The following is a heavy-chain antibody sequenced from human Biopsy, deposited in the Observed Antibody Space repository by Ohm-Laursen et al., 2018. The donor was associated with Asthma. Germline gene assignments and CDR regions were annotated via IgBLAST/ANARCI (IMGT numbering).Heavy chain of an antibody. V-gene: IGHV1-3*04. CDR2: VNTGNGDT. D-gene: IGHD3-9*01. CDR1: GYNFISFA. J-gene: IGHJ3*01. Sequence: SSVKVSCNASGYNFISFAIHWVRQAPGQRLEWMGWVNTGNGDTKYSQKFQGRVTITRDTSASTAYMELRSLRSEDTATYYCARTYYDFLTGQVKDVFGVWGQGAMVTVSS. CDR3: ARTYYDFLTGQVKDVFGV.